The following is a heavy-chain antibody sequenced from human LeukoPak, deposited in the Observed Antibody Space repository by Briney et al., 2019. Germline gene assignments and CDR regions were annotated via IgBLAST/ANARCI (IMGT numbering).Heavy chain of an antibody. D-gene: IGHD3-16*01. V-gene: IGHV1-24*01. CDR1: GSTFAELS. CDR2: FDPEDGQA. J-gene: IGHJ4*02. CDR3: AKSTRDYVWGSYQLEPDY. Sequence: ASVKVSCKVSGSTFAELSMHWVRRAPGKGLEWMGGFDPEDGQATYAQKFRGRVTVTEDTSTDTAYMDLSSLRSEDTAVYYCAKSTRDYVWGSYQLEPDYWGQGTLVTVSS.